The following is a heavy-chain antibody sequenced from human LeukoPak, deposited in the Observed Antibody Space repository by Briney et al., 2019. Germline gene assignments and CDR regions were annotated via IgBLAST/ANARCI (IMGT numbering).Heavy chain of an antibody. CDR2: LDYYGNT. Sequence: SETLSLTCTVSGDSISSSDYYWGWIRQPPGKGLEWIGSLDYYGNTNYNPSLKSRITISVDTSKNQFSLELSSVTAADTAVYYCARREGRQWFHFDSWGQGTLVTVSS. D-gene: IGHD2-8*01. J-gene: IGHJ4*02. CDR1: GDSISSSDYY. CDR3: ARREGRQWFHFDS. V-gene: IGHV4-39*01.